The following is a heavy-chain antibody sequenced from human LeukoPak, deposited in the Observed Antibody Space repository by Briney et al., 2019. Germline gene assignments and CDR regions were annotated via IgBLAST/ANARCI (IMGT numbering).Heavy chain of an antibody. Sequence: GGSLRFSCAASGFTFKTYSMNWFRQAPGKGRDGVSSIGSGGSDIFYVDSVKGRFTISKNNAKNSLSLQMNSLRGEDTAVYYCARTYPSPQKNDACDVWGQGTMVTVSS. CDR3: ARTYPSPQKNDACDV. CDR2: IGSGGSDI. V-gene: IGHV3-21*01. D-gene: IGHD6-6*01. CDR1: GFTFKTYS. J-gene: IGHJ3*01.